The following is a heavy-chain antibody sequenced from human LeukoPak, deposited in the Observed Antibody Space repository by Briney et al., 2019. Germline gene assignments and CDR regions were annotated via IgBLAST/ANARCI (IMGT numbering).Heavy chain of an antibody. V-gene: IGHV4-30-2*01. CDR1: GVSISSGLYS. CDR2: IYHTGST. Sequence: SETLSLTCDVSGVSISSGLYSWSWIRQPLGKGLEWIGYIYHTGSTYYNPSLKSRVTISVDTSKNQFSLRLSSVTAADTAVYYCARLQYCSGTSCYWFDPWGQGTLVTVSS. CDR3: ARLQYCSGTSCYWFDP. J-gene: IGHJ5*02. D-gene: IGHD2-2*01.